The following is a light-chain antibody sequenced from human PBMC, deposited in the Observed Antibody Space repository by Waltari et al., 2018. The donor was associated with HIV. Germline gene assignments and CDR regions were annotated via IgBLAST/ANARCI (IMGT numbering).Light chain of an antibody. V-gene: IGLV7-46*01. J-gene: IGLJ2*01. CDR2: DTS. CDR1: TRAVTSDPY. Sequence: QAVVTQEPSLTVSPGGTVTPTGGSSTRAVTSDPYPYWFQQTPGQAPRTLIDDTSNKHSWTPARFSGSLLGGKAALTLSGAQPEDEAEYYCLLSYGGARVFGGGTKLTVL. CDR3: LLSYGGARV.